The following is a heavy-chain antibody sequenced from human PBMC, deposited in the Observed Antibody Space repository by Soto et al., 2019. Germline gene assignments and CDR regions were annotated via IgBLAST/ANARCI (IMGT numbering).Heavy chain of an antibody. Sequence: GASVNVSCKASGYTFTSYGISWVRQAPGQGLEWMGWISAYNGNTNYAQKLQGRVTMTTDTSTSTAYMELRSLRSDDTAVYFCAIVSYCSGGSCYSESNWFDPWGQGTLVTVSS. CDR3: AIVSYCSGGSCYSESNWFDP. CDR1: GYTFTSYG. V-gene: IGHV1-18*01. D-gene: IGHD2-15*01. CDR2: ISAYNGNT. J-gene: IGHJ5*02.